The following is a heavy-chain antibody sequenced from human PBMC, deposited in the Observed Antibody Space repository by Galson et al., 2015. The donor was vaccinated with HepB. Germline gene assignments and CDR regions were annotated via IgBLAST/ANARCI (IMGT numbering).Heavy chain of an antibody. V-gene: IGHV3-23*01. CDR3: VRGEYGRGWPD. Sequence: SLRLSCAASGFILSNSDMNWVRQAPGKGLEWVSGISGGGGTISYADSVKGRFTISRDSSKSTLDLQMDSLRAGDTAVYYCVRGEYGRGWPDWGQGILVTVSS. CDR1: GFILSNSD. CDR2: ISGGGGTI. D-gene: IGHD6-19*01. J-gene: IGHJ1*01.